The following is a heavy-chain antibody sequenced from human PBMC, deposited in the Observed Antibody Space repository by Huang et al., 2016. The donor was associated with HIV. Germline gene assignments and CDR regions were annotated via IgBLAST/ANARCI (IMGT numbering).Heavy chain of an antibody. CDR3: ARHDGARPGWVDN. D-gene: IGHD4-17*01. V-gene: IGHV5-51*01. CDR2: IYPGDSDT. Sequence: EVQLVQSGAEVKKPGESLKISCKGSGYMFTKYWIGWVRQMPGKGLDWMGIIYPGDSDTRYSPSFQGQVTISADKSITTAYLQWSSLKASDTAIYYCARHDGARPGWVDNWGQGTLVTVSS. J-gene: IGHJ5*02. CDR1: GYMFTKYW.